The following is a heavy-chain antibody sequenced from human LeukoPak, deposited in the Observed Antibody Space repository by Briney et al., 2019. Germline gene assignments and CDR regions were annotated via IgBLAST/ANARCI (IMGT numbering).Heavy chain of an antibody. J-gene: IGHJ4*02. V-gene: IGHV3-66*01. D-gene: IGHD3-3*01. CDR2: IYTGGST. CDR1: GFTVSSNY. Sequence: GGSLRLSCAASGFTVSSNYMSWVRQAPGKGLEWVSVIYTGGSTYYADSVKGRFTISRDNSKNTLYLQMNSLRAEDTAVYYCAKLRFLEWLGSARFDYWGQGTLVTVSS. CDR3: AKLRFLEWLGSARFDY.